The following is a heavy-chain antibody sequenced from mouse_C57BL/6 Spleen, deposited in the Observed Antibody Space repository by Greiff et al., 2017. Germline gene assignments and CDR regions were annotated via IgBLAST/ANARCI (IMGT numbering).Heavy chain of an antibody. Sequence: EVMLVESGEGLVKPGGSLKLSCAASGFTFSSYAMSWVRQTPEKRLEWVAYISSGGDYIYYADTVKGRFTISRDNARNTLYLQMSSLKSEDTAMYYCTRDYDYDFYAMDYWGQGTSVTVSS. CDR2: ISSGGDYI. D-gene: IGHD2-4*01. V-gene: IGHV5-9-1*02. CDR1: GFTFSSYA. J-gene: IGHJ4*01. CDR3: TRDYDYDFYAMDY.